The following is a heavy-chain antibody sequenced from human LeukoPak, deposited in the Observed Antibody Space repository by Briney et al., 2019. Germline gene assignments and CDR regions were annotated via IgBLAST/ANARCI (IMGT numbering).Heavy chain of an antibody. J-gene: IGHJ4*02. CDR2: IYTSGST. D-gene: IGHD3-10*01. Sequence: PSETLSLTCTVSGGSISSYYWSWIRQPAGKGLEWIGRIYTSGSTNYNPSLKSRVTMSVDTSKNQFSLKLSSVTAADTAVYYCARDPLYGSGSYYNEDYWGQGTLVTVSS. V-gene: IGHV4-4*07. CDR1: GGSISSYY. CDR3: ARDPLYGSGSYYNEDY.